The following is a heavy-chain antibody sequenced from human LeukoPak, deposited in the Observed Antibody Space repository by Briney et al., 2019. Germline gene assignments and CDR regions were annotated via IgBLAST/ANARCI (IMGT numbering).Heavy chain of an antibody. J-gene: IGHJ3*01. Sequence: ASVKVSCKASGYTFTSYGINWVRQAPGQGLEWMGWISAYNGDTNYAQKLQGRVTMTTDTSTSTAYMELRSLRSDDTAVYYCARGLQENLAWLKAFSAFDFWGQGTMVTVSS. CDR1: GYTFTSYG. CDR3: ARGLQENLAWLKAFSAFDF. V-gene: IGHV1-18*01. CDR2: ISAYNGDT. D-gene: IGHD5-24*01.